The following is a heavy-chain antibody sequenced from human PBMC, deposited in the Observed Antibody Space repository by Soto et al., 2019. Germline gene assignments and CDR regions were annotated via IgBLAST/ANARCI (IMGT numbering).Heavy chain of an antibody. CDR2: IYYSGST. V-gene: IGHV4-59*01. D-gene: IGHD6-25*01. CDR1: GGSISSYY. Sequence: PSETLSLTCTVSGGSISSYYWSWIRQPPGKGLEWIGYIYYSGSTNYNPSLKSRVTISVDTSKNQFSLKLSSVTAADTAVYYCARGGRLRPSHYYYGYWGKGTRVIVAS. J-gene: IGHJ4*02. CDR3: ARGGRLRPSHYYYGY.